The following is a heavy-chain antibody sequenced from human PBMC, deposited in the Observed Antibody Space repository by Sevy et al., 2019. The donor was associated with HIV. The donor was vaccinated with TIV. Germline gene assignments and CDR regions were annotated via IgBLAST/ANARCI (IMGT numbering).Heavy chain of an antibody. V-gene: IGHV3-53*01. CDR3: ASEYCSRGSCFFDY. CDR2: IYAGGTA. D-gene: IGHD2-15*01. CDR1: GFDIRSNY. J-gene: IGHJ4*02. Sequence: GGSLRLSCVVSGFDIRSNYMSWVRQAPGKGLEWVSHIYAGGTAYYADSVKGRFTFSRDDSKNTVSLQMRSLRVEDSAVYDGASEYCSRGSCFFDYWGQGIQVTVSS.